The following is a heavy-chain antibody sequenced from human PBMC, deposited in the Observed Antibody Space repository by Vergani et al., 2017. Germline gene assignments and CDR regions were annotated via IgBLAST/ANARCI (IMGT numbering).Heavy chain of an antibody. V-gene: IGHV4-4*07. J-gene: IGHJ6*03. D-gene: IGHD3-10*01. Sequence: QVQLQESGPGLVKPSETLSLTCTVSGGSISSYYWSWIRQPAGKGLEWIGRIYTSGSTNYNPSLKSRVTMSVDTSKNQFSLKLSSVTAADPAVYYCARVGAASGYYYYYMDVWGKGTTVTVSS. CDR3: ARVGAASGYYYYYMDV. CDR2: IYTSGST. CDR1: GGSISSYY.